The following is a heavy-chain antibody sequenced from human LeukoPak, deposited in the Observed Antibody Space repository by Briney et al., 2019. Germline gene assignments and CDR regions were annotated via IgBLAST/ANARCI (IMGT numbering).Heavy chain of an antibody. J-gene: IGHJ6*03. V-gene: IGHV3-30*03. D-gene: IGHD4-23*01. CDR1: GFTFSSYG. Sequence: GGSLRLSCAASGFTFSSYGMHWVRQAPGKGLEWVAVISYDGSNKYYADSVKGRFTITRDNSKNTLYLQMNSLRAEDTAVYYCARTPRAHYYYYYYYMDVWGKGTTVTVSS. CDR3: ARTPRAHYYYYYYYMDV. CDR2: ISYDGSNK.